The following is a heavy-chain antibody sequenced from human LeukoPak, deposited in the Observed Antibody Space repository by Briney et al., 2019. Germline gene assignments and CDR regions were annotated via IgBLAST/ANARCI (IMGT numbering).Heavy chain of an antibody. Sequence: GGSLRLSCAASGFTFSSYNMNWVRQAPGKGLEWVSSISSTSRSYIYYADSVKGRFTISRDNAKNSLYLQMNSLRAEDTAVYYCARSSRLTFDYWGQGTLVTVSS. CDR1: GFTFSSYN. J-gene: IGHJ4*02. V-gene: IGHV3-21*01. CDR2: ISSTSRSYI. D-gene: IGHD6-6*01. CDR3: ARSSRLTFDY.